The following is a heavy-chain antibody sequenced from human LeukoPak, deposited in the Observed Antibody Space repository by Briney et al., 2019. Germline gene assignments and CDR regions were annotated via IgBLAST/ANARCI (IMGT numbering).Heavy chain of an antibody. Sequence: PGGSLRLSCAASGFTFSNYWMSWVRQAPGKGLEWVANIKQDGSEKYYVDSVKGRFTISRDNAKNSLYLQMNSLRAEDTAVYYCARDYGDYLSPGAFDIWGQGTMVTVSS. CDR1: GFTFSNYW. D-gene: IGHD4-17*01. V-gene: IGHV3-7*01. CDR2: IKQDGSEK. CDR3: ARDYGDYLSPGAFDI. J-gene: IGHJ3*02.